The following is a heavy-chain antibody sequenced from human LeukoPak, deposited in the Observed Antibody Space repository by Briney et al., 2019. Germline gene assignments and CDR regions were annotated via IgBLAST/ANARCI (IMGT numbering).Heavy chain of an antibody. V-gene: IGHV3-74*01. J-gene: IGHJ3*02. CDR2: FDAEDSIT. Sequence: PGGSLRLSCAASGFDLSSYWMHWVRQSPGKGLVWISTFDAEDSITRYADSVKGRFTISRDNAKNSLYLQMNSLRAEDTAVYYCARDWGLDTAMVEAAFDIWGQGTMVTVSS. D-gene: IGHD5-18*01. CDR3: ARDWGLDTAMVEAAFDI. CDR1: GFDLSSYW.